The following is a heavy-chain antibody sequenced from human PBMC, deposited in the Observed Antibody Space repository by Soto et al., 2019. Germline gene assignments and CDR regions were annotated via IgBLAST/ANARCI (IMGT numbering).Heavy chain of an antibody. CDR1: GGTFSSYT. J-gene: IGHJ4*02. Sequence: SVKVSCKASGGTFSSYTISWVRQAPGQGLEWMGRIIPILGIANYAQKFQGRVTITADKSTSTAYMELSSLRSEDTAVYYCARTRDGYNKGSYFDYWGQGTLVTVSS. D-gene: IGHD5-12*01. V-gene: IGHV1-69*02. CDR2: IIPILGIA. CDR3: ARTRDGYNKGSYFDY.